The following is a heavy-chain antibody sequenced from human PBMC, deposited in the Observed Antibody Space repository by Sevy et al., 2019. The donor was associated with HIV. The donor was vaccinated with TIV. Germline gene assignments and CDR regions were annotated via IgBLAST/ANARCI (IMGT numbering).Heavy chain of an antibody. Sequence: SETLSLTCSVSGGSMNIYYWSWNRQPLGKGLEWIGFIYYSGSTNYNPSLKSRVTISVDTSKNQFSLKLSSVTAADTAVYYCARVGFNWNDVDYWGQGTLVTVSS. CDR3: ARVGFNWNDVDY. CDR2: IYYSGST. V-gene: IGHV4-59*01. CDR1: GGSMNIYY. D-gene: IGHD1-20*01. J-gene: IGHJ4*02.